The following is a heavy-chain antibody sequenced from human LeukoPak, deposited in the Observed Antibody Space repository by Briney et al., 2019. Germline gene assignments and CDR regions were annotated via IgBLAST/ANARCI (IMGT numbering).Heavy chain of an antibody. D-gene: IGHD2-2*01. V-gene: IGHV3-21*01. CDR3: ARVVKGYCSSTSCYLFDY. Sequence: GGSLRLSCAASGFTFSSYSMNWVRQAPGKGLEWVSSISSSSSYIYYADSVKGRFTISRDNAKNSLYLQMNSLRAEDTAVYYCARVVKGYCSSTSCYLFDYGGQGTLVTVSS. CDR2: ISSSSSYI. J-gene: IGHJ4*02. CDR1: GFTFSSYS.